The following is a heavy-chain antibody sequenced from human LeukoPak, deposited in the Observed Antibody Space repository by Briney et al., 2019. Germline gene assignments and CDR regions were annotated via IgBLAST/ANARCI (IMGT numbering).Heavy chain of an antibody. V-gene: IGHV1-46*01. CDR3: ARGRYYYDSSGYFFDY. Sequence: GASVKVSCKASGYTFTSYYMHWVRQAPGQGLEWMGIINPSGGSTSYAQKFQGRVTMTRDMSTSTVYMELSSLRSEDTAVYYCARGRYYYDSSGYFFDYWGQGTLVTVSS. CDR1: GYTFTSYY. J-gene: IGHJ4*02. D-gene: IGHD3-22*01. CDR2: INPSGGST.